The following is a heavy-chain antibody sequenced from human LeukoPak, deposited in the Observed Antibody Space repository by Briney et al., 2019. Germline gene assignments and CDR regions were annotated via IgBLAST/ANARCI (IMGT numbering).Heavy chain of an antibody. J-gene: IGHJ3*02. CDR1: GFTFINAW. V-gene: IGHV3-15*01. CDR3: TTEYEGSGSAFDI. Sequence: GGSLRLSCAASGFTFINAWMSWVRQAPGKGLEWVGRIKSRADGETTDYAAPVKGRFTISRDNSKNTLQMNSLEIEDTAVYYCTTEYEGSGSAFDIWGQGTMVTVAS. D-gene: IGHD1-26*01. CDR2: IKSRADGETT.